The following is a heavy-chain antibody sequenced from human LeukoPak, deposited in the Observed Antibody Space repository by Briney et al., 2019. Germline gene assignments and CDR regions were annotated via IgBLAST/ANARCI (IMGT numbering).Heavy chain of an antibody. V-gene: IGHV3-15*01. CDR2: IKSKTDGGTT. CDR1: GFTVNNAW. D-gene: IGHD5/OR15-5a*01. J-gene: IGHJ3*02. CDR3: AVSTVHGAFDI. Sequence: PGGSLRLSCAASGFTVNNAWMSWARQASGKGLEWVGRIKSKTDGGTTDYVAPVKGRFSISRDDGDNTLYLQMNSLEAEDTGVYYCAVSTVHGAFDIRGQGTMVTVSS.